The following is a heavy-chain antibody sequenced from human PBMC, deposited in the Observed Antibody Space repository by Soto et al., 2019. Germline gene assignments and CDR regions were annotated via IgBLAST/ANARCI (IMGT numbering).Heavy chain of an antibody. J-gene: IGHJ4*02. CDR3: ARTVLRVTAIHFDY. D-gene: IGHD2-21*02. V-gene: IGHV4-34*01. CDR2: INHSGST. Sequence: SETLSLTCAVYGGSFSGYYWSWIRQPPGKGLEWIGEINHSGSTNYNPSLKSRVTISVDTSKNQFSLKLSSVTAADTAVYYCARTVLRVTAIHFDYWGQGTLVTVSS. CDR1: GGSFSGYY.